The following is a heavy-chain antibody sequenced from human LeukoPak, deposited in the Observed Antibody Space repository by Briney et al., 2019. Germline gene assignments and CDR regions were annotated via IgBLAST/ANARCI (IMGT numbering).Heavy chain of an antibody. J-gene: IGHJ3*02. CDR3: ARTRGQWELQAAGAFDI. CDR2: INHSGST. D-gene: IGHD1-26*01. V-gene: IGHV4-34*01. Sequence: SETLSLTCAVYGGSFSGYYWSWIRQPPGKGLEWIGEINHSGSTNYNPSLKSRVTISVDTSKNQFSLKLSSVTAADTAVYYCARTRGQWELQAAGAFDIWGQGTMVTVSS. CDR1: GGSFSGYY.